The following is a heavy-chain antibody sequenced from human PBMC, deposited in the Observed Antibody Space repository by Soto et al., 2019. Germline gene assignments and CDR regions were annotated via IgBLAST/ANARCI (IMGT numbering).Heavy chain of an antibody. Sequence: ASVKVSCKASGGTFSSYAISWVRQAPGQGLEWMGGIIPIFGTANYAQKFQGRVTITADESTSTAYMELSSLRSEDTAVYYCARDLALEGGSGSYSTAYYYYGMDIWGQGTTVTVSS. V-gene: IGHV1-69*13. CDR2: IIPIFGTA. CDR3: ARDLALEGGSGSYSTAYYYYGMDI. CDR1: GGTFSSYA. D-gene: IGHD3-10*01. J-gene: IGHJ6*02.